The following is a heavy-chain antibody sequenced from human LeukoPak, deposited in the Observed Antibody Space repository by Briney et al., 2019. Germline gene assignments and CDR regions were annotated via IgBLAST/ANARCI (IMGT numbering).Heavy chain of an antibody. CDR1: EGTFSSYA. CDR3: ARVYIEAAAAYYFDY. Sequence: ASVKVSCKASEGTFSSYAISWVRQAPGQGLEWMGRIIPIFGIANYAQKFQGRVTITADKSTSTAYMELSSLRSEDTAVYYCARVYIEAAAAYYFDYWGQGTLVTVSS. V-gene: IGHV1-69*04. J-gene: IGHJ4*02. D-gene: IGHD6-13*01. CDR2: IIPIFGIA.